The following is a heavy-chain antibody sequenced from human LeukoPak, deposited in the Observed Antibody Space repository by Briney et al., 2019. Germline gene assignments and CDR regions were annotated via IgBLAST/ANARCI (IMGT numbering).Heavy chain of an antibody. CDR3: ARDGKSNGRYSNNWFYP. Sequence: ASVKVSCKASGYTFTIYGNARVRHAPGQGLEWMGWISAYNGNTNYAQKLQGRVTMTTDTSTSTAFMKLRSLKSDDTAVYYCARDGKSNGRYSNNWFYPWGQGTLVTVSS. D-gene: IGHD6-13*01. CDR1: GYTFTIYG. CDR2: ISAYNGNT. J-gene: IGHJ5*02. V-gene: IGHV1-18*01.